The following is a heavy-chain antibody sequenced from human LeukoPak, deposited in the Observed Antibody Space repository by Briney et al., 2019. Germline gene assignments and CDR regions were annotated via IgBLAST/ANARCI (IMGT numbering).Heavy chain of an antibody. J-gene: IGHJ3*01. CDR3: ARGFYCSNGSCYPDAFDL. CDR1: GYTFTGYY. CDR2: INPNSGGT. Sequence: ASVKVSCRASGYTFTGYYVHWVRQAPGQGLEWMGWINPNSGGTNYAQKFKGWVTMTRDTSISTAYMEVSRLSSDDTAVYYCARGFYCSNGSCYPDAFDLWGQGTMVTVSS. V-gene: IGHV1-2*04. D-gene: IGHD2-15*01.